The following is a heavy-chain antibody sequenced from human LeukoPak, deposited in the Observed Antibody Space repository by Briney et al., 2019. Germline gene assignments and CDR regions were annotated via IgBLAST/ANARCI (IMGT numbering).Heavy chain of an antibody. Sequence: GGSLRLSCSASGFTFSNYWMSWVRQAPGKGLEWVANIKQDGSEKSYVDSVKGRFTISRDNAKNSLYLQMNSLRAEDTAVYYCARDLRDYGERCFQHWGQGTLVTVSS. CDR1: GFTFSNYW. D-gene: IGHD4-17*01. CDR2: IKQDGSEK. J-gene: IGHJ1*01. CDR3: ARDLRDYGERCFQH. V-gene: IGHV3-7*01.